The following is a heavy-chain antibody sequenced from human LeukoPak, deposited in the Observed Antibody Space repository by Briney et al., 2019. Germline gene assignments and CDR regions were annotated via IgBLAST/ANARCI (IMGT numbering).Heavy chain of an antibody. Sequence: GGSLRLSCAASGFTFSSYAMHWVRQAPGKGLEWVAVISYDGSNKYYADSVKGRFTISRDNSKNTLYLQMNSLRAEDTAVYYCAREDIVVVPAAIQTNYYYYGMDVWGQGTTVTVSS. CDR1: GFTFSSYA. D-gene: IGHD2-2*02. CDR3: AREDIVVVPAAIQTNYYYYGMDV. CDR2: ISYDGSNK. J-gene: IGHJ6*02. V-gene: IGHV3-30-3*01.